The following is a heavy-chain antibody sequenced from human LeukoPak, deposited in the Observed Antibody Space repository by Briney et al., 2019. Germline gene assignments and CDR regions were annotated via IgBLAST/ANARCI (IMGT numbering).Heavy chain of an antibody. CDR2: MNPNSGNT. D-gene: IGHD4-23*01. J-gene: IGHJ4*02. V-gene: IGHV1-8*01. CDR3: ARGHPRVVTVLSDY. CDR1: GYTITSYD. Sequence: ASVKVSCKASGYTITSYDINWVRQATGQGLEWMGWMNPNSGNTGYAQKFQGRVTMTRNTSISTTYMELSSLRSEDTAVYYCARGHPRVVTVLSDYWGQGTLVTVSS.